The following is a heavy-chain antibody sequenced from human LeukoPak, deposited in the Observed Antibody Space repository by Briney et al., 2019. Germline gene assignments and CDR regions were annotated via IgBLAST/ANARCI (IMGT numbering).Heavy chain of an antibody. CDR1: GFTFSSYS. D-gene: IGHD2-2*01. Sequence: PGGSLRLSCAASGFTFSSYSMNWVRQAPGKGLEWVSSISSSSSYIYYADSVKGRFTISRDNAKNSLYLQMNSLRAEDTAVYYCASSTCSSTSCISYYFDYWGQGTLVTVSS. CDR3: ASSTCSSTSCISYYFDY. J-gene: IGHJ4*02. V-gene: IGHV3-21*01. CDR2: ISSSSSYI.